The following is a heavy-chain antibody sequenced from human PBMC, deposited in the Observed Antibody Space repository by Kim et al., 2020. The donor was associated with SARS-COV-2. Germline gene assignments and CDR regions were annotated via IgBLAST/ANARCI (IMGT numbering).Heavy chain of an antibody. V-gene: IGHV3-21*01. D-gene: IGHD3-22*01. CDR2: ISSSSSYI. CDR1: GFTFSSYS. Sequence: GGSLRLSCAASGFTFSSYSMNWVRQAPGKGLEWVSSISSSSSYIYYADSVKGRFTISRDNAKNSLYLQMNSLRAEDTAVYYCAREDSSGYLYYYYGMDVWGQGTTVTVSS. J-gene: IGHJ6*02. CDR3: AREDSSGYLYYYYGMDV.